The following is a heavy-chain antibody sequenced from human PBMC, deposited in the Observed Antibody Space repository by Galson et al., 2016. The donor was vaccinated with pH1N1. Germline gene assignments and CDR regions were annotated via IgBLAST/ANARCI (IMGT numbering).Heavy chain of an antibody. CDR1: EGTLTRYA. J-gene: IGHJ6*03. Sequence: SVKVSCKASEGTLTRYAISWVRQAPGQGLEWMGGIIPVFGAATCAQKFQGRVTITADKSADTAYMELSSLRSEDTAVYYCASPPPSSGHLNYYYYMDVWGQGTTVTVS. D-gene: IGHD3-3*01. CDR2: IIPVFGAA. V-gene: IGHV1-69*06. CDR3: ASPPPSSGHLNYYYYMDV.